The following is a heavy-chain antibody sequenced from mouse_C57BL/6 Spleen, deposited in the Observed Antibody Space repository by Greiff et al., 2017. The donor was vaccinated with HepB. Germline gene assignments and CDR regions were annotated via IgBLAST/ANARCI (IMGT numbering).Heavy chain of an antibody. Sequence: VQLQESGPGLVQPSQSLSITCTVSGFSLTSYGVHWVRQSPGKGLEWLGVIWSGGSTDYNAALISRLSISKDNSKSQVFFKMNSLQADDTAIYYCARGGLPGFAYWGQGTLVTVSA. CDR1: GFSLTSYG. CDR2: IWSGGST. J-gene: IGHJ3*01. V-gene: IGHV2-2*01. D-gene: IGHD2-10*01. CDR3: ARGGLPGFAY.